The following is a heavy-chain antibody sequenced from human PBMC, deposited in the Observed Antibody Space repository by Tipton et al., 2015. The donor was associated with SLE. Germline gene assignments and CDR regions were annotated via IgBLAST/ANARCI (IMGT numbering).Heavy chain of an antibody. J-gene: IGHJ6*02. CDR2: ISGSGGST. D-gene: IGHD3-10*01. Sequence: SLRLSCAASGFTFSFYAMSWVRQAPGKGLEWVSAISGSGGSTYYADSVKGRFTISRDNAKNSLYLQMNSLSGEDTALYYCARCPRVRDSRYYYGMNVWGQGTTVTVSS. V-gene: IGHV3-23*01. CDR3: ARCPRVRDSRYYYGMNV. CDR1: GFTFSFYA.